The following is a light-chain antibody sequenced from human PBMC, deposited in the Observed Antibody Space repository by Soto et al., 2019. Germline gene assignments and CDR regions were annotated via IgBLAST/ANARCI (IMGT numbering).Light chain of an antibody. Sequence: AIQLTQSPSSLSESVGDRVTITCRASQGISSALAWYQQKPGKAPKLLIYDASSLKSGVPSRFSGSGSGTNFTLTVTSLQPEDFATYYCQQFNSYPLTFGPGTKVDIK. CDR3: QQFNSYPLT. V-gene: IGKV1-13*02. CDR1: QGISSA. J-gene: IGKJ3*01. CDR2: DAS.